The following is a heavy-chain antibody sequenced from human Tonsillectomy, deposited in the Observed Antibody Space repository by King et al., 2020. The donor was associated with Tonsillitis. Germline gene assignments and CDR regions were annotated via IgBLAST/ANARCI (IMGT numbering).Heavy chain of an antibody. V-gene: IGHV4-31*03. J-gene: IGHJ6*03. Sequence: VQLQESGPGLVKPSQTLSLTCTVSGDSISSGGYYWRWIRQHPGKGLEWIGYIYYSENTYYNPSLKSRVTISVDTSKNQFSLRLSSVTAADTALYYCAVKKWVIAAAGPWEYYFMDVWGKGTTVIVSS. CDR2: IYYSENT. CDR3: AVKKWVIAAAGPWEYYFMDV. CDR1: GDSISSGGYY. D-gene: IGHD6-13*01.